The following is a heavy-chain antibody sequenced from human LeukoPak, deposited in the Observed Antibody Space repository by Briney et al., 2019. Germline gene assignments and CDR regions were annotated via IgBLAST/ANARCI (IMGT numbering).Heavy chain of an antibody. CDR2: ISKDGSDK. D-gene: IGHD1-7*01. Sequence: GRSLRLSCAASGFTFSDYAMHWVRQAPGKGPEWVAVISKDGSDKYYPGSVRGRFTISRDNSKNTIYLQMDSLRAEDTAIYYCARDYWWNYDYWGQGILVTVSS. CDR3: ARDYWWNYDY. V-gene: IGHV3-30-3*01. J-gene: IGHJ4*02. CDR1: GFTFSDYA.